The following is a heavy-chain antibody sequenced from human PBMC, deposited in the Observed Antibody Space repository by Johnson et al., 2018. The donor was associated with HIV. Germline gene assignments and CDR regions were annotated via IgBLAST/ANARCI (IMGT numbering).Heavy chain of an antibody. V-gene: IGHV3-33*08. J-gene: IGHJ3*02. D-gene: IGHD3-22*01. Sequence: QVQLVESGGGVVQPGRSLRIYCAVSEFSLSNYAMHWVRLAPGKGLEWVAFIRYDGSNKYYPGSVKGRFTISRENAKNSLYLQMTSLRAEDTAVYYCARVGLLPIGTSDAFDIWGQGTMVTVSS. CDR2: IRYDGSNK. CDR1: EFSLSNYA. CDR3: ARVGLLPIGTSDAFDI.